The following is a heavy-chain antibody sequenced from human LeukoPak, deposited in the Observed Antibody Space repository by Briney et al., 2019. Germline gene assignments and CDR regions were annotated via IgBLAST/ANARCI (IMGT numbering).Heavy chain of an antibody. D-gene: IGHD6-19*01. V-gene: IGHV3-33*01. CDR1: GFTFSSYG. J-gene: IGHJ4*02. CDR2: IWYDGSNK. CDR3: ARDLYSSGWYGGGY. Sequence: GGSLRLSCAASGFTFSSYGMRWVRQAPGKGLEWGAVIWYDGSNKYYADSVKGRFTISRDNSKITLYLQMDSLRAEDTAVYYCARDLYSSGWYGGGYWGQGTLVTVSS.